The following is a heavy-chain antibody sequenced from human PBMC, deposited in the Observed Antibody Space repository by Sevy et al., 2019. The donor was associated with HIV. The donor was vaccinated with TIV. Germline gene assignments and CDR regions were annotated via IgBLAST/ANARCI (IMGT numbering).Heavy chain of an antibody. D-gene: IGHD1-26*01. CDR2: ISGLSNYI. Sequence: GGCLRLSCAASGFTLSSYNMNWVRQAPGKGLEWVSSISGLSNYIYYADSMKGRSTISRDNAKKSLYLQMNRLRAEDTAVYYWARGPPDGSYDYFDYWGQGTLVTVSS. CDR3: ARGPPDGSYDYFDY. CDR1: GFTLSSYN. V-gene: IGHV3-21*01. J-gene: IGHJ4*02.